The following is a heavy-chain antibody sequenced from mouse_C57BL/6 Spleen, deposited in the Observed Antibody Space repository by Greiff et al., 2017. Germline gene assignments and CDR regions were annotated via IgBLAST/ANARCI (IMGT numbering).Heavy chain of an antibody. Sequence: QVQLQQSGAELVRPGSSVKLSCKASGYTFTSYWMHWVKQRPIQGLEWIGNIDPSDSETHYNQKFKDKATLTVDKSSSTAYMQLSSLTSEDSAVYYCARRSLYYYGSSYDYAMDYWGQGTSVTVSS. J-gene: IGHJ4*01. CDR2: IDPSDSET. CDR1: GYTFTSYW. V-gene: IGHV1-52*01. CDR3: ARRSLYYYGSSYDYAMDY. D-gene: IGHD1-1*01.